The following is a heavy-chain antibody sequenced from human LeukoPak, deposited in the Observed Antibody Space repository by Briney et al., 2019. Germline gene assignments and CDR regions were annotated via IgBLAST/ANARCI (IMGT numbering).Heavy chain of an antibody. CDR3: ARGLGARDY. D-gene: IGHD1-26*01. V-gene: IGHV4-34*01. CDR2: INHSGST. J-gene: IGHJ4*02. CDR1: GGSFSGYY. Sequence: PSETLSLTCAVYGGSFSGYYWSWIRQPPGKGLEWIGEINHSGSTNYNPSLKGRVTISVDTSKNQFSLELSSVTAADTAVYYCARGLGARDYWGQGTLVTVSS.